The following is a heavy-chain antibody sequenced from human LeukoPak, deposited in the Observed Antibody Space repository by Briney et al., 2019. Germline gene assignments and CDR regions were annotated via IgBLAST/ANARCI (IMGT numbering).Heavy chain of an antibody. J-gene: IGHJ4*02. CDR1: GFTFSSYS. V-gene: IGHV3-21*01. CDR2: ISSSSSYN. D-gene: IGHD2-15*01. Sequence: PGGSLRLSCAASGFTFSSYSMNWVRQAPGKGLEWVSSISSSSSYNYYADSVKGRFTISRDNAKNSLYLQMNSLRAEDTAVYYCARLYCSGGSCYFFDYWGQGTLVTVSS. CDR3: ARLYCSGGSCYFFDY.